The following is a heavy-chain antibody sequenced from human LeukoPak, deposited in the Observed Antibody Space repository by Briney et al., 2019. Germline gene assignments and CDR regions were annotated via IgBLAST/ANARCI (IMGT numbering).Heavy chain of an antibody. CDR3: AREQESYYYDSSGYYPDY. CDR1: GYTLTSYG. J-gene: IGHJ4*02. Sequence: ASVKVSCKASGYTLTSYGISWVRQAPGQGLEWMGWISAYNGNTNYAQKLQGRVTMTTGTSTSTAYMELRSLRSDDTAVYYCAREQESYYYDSSGYYPDYWGQGTLVTVSS. D-gene: IGHD3-22*01. CDR2: ISAYNGNT. V-gene: IGHV1-18*01.